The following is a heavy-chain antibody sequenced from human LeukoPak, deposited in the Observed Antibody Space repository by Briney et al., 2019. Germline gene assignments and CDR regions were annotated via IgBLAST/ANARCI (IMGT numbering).Heavy chain of an antibody. CDR3: ARKGYDSSGYYKLNYFDY. CDR1: GYTFTSYA. J-gene: IGHJ4*02. CDR2: INAGNGNT. D-gene: IGHD3-22*01. Sequence: GASVKVSCKASGYTFTSYAMHWVRQAPGQRLEWMGWINAGNGNTKYSQKFQGRVTITRDTSASTAYMELSSLRSEDTAVYYCARKGYDSSGYYKLNYFDYWGQGTLVTVSS. V-gene: IGHV1-3*01.